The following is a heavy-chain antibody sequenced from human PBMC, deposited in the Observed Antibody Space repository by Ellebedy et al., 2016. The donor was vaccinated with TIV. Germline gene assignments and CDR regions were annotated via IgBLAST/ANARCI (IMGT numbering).Heavy chain of an antibody. J-gene: IGHJ6*02. V-gene: IGHV3-23*01. Sequence: PGGSLRLSCVASGFTFTNYAMNWVRQAPGKGLEWVSGISNSGVSTSYADSVRVRFTISRDNSKSTVFLQMNSLRADDTAIYYCAKEHGPGVTVTDHGMDVWGRGTTVTVPS. CDR2: ISNSGVST. CDR1: GFTFTNYA. D-gene: IGHD2-21*02. CDR3: AKEHGPGVTVTDHGMDV.